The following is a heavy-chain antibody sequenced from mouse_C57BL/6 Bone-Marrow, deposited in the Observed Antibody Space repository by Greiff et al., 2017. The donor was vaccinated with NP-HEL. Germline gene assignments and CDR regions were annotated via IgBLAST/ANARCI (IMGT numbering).Heavy chain of an antibody. J-gene: IGHJ3*01. Sequence: VKLQESGAELVKPGASVKISCKASGYAFSSYWMNWVKQRPGKGLEWIGQIYPGDGDTKYNGKFKGKATLTADKSYRPAYMHLSSLASEDSAVYFCASYYDGSSYLAYWGQGTLVTVSA. CDR1: GYAFSSYW. D-gene: IGHD1-1*01. CDR2: IYPGDGDT. V-gene: IGHV1-80*01. CDR3: ASYYDGSSYLAY.